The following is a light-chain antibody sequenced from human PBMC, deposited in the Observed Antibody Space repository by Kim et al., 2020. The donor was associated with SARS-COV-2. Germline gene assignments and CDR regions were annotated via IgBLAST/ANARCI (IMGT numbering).Light chain of an antibody. CDR1: SGHRSYT. V-gene: IGLV4-69*01. Sequence: APVKLTCTLSSGHRSYTIAWHQQQPEKGPRYLMKLSSDGSHSKGDGIPDRFSGSSSGAERYLTISSLQSEDEADYYCQTWGTGIGVFGGGTQLTVL. CDR3: QTWGTGIGV. CDR2: LSSDGSH. J-gene: IGLJ3*02.